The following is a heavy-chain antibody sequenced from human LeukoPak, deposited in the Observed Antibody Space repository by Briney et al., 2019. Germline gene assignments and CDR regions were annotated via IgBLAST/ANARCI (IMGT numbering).Heavy chain of an antibody. V-gene: IGHV1-2*02. CDR3: ASYPRYSSSPPFDY. D-gene: IGHD6-6*01. Sequence: ASVKVSCKASGYTFTGFYMHWVRQAPGQGFEWMGWINPNTGGTNYAQKFQGRVTMTRDTPISTAYMELSGLTSDDTAIYYYASYPRYSSSPPFDYWGQGTLVTVSS. J-gene: IGHJ4*02. CDR2: INPNTGGT. CDR1: GYTFTGFY.